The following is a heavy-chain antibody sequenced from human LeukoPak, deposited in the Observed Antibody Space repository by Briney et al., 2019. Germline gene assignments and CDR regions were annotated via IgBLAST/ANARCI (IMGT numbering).Heavy chain of an antibody. CDR1: GFTFSSYG. Sequence: PGRSLRLSCAASGFTFSSYGMHWVRQAPGKGLEWVATIRYDGSEKYYAEFVTGRFTVSRDNSKNTLYLEMNSLRAEDTAVYYCAREAWDLTGRAPVIWGQGTRVTVSS. CDR3: AREAWDLTGRAPVI. D-gene: IGHD1-14*01. J-gene: IGHJ4*02. CDR2: IRYDGSEK. V-gene: IGHV3-33*01.